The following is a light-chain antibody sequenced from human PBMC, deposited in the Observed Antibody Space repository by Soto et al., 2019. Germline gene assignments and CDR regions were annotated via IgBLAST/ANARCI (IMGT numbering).Light chain of an antibody. CDR2: RAS. Sequence: DVQMAQSPSTLSASVGDRVTITCRASQSIGDWLAWFQQKPGKAAALLIYRASYLESGVPSRFSGSGSGTEFTLTISSLQPDDFSTYYCQHYSTYSGTFGPGTTVEIK. CDR1: QSIGDW. J-gene: IGKJ3*01. V-gene: IGKV1-5*03. CDR3: QHYSTYSGT.